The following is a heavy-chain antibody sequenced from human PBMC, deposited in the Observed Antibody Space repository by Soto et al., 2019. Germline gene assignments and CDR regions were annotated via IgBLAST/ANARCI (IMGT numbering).Heavy chain of an antibody. CDR2: ISSSGSTI. J-gene: IGHJ4*02. CDR1: GFTFSSYE. CDR3: AGSTVTTSY. D-gene: IGHD4-4*01. Sequence: GGSLRLSCAASGFTFSSYEMNWVRQAPGKGLEWVSYISSSGSTIYYADSVKGRFTISRDNAKNSLYLQMNSLRAEDTDVYYCAGSTVTTSYWGQGTLVTVSS. V-gene: IGHV3-48*03.